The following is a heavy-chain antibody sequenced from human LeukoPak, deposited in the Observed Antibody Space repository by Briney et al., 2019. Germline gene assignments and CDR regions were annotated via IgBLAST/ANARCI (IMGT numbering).Heavy chain of an antibody. CDR2: FDPEDGET. J-gene: IGHJ4*02. CDR3: ARDSGSYFTAFDY. Sequence: ASVKVSCRVSGYTLTELSMHWVRQAPGKGLEWMGGFDPEDGETIYAQKFQGRVTITADESTSTAYMELSSLRSEDTAVYYCARDSGSYFTAFDYWGQGTLVTVSS. D-gene: IGHD1-26*01. CDR1: GYTLTELS. V-gene: IGHV1-24*01.